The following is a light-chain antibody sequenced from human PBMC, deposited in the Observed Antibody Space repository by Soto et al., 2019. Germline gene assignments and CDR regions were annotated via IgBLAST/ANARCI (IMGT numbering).Light chain of an antibody. V-gene: IGLV1-51*01. CDR1: TSNIGINF. CDR3: GTWDGGLSLVV. Sequence: QSVLRQPPSVSAAPGQKVTISCSGRTSNIGINFVSWYQQFPETAPKLIIYDDHRRPSDTPDRFSASKSGTSATLVITGLQTGDEADYYCGTWDGGLSLVVFGGGTKLTVL. J-gene: IGLJ2*01. CDR2: DDH.